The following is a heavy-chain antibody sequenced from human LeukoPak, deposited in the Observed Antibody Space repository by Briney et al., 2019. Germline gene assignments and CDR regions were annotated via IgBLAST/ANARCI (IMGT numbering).Heavy chain of an antibody. CDR3: ASQYYYDSSGYLGY. CDR2: MSSSGSSI. CDR1: GCTFRDYY. D-gene: IGHD3-22*01. J-gene: IGHJ4*02. V-gene: IGHV3-11*01. Sequence: GGSLRLSWAASGCTFRDYYMSWVRQAPGQGLEWVSYMSSSGSSIYYADSVKGRFTISRDNAKNSLYLQMNSLRAEDPAVYYCASQYYYDSSGYLGYWGQGTLVTVSS.